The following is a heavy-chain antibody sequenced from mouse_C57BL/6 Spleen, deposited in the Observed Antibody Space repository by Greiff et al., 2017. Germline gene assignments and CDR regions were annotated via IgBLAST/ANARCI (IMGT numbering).Heavy chain of an antibody. CDR2: IDPSDSET. J-gene: IGHJ2*01. Sequence: QVQLQQPGAELVRPGSSVKLSCKASGYTFTSYWMTWVKQRPIQGLEWIGNIDPSDSETHYNKKFKDKATLTVDKSSSTAYMQLSSLTSEASAVYYGASGGGYDGNDAEYYLCDWGPGTTLTVAS. CDR3: ASGGGYDGNDAEYYLCD. D-gene: IGHD2-2*01. CDR1: GYTFTSYW. V-gene: IGHV1-52*01.